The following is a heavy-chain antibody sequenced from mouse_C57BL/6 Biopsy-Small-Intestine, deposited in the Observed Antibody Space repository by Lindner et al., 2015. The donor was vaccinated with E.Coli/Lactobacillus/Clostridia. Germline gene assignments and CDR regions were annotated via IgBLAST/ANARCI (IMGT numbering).Heavy chain of an antibody. J-gene: IGHJ4*01. CDR1: GYTFTTSY. CDR3: ARDGASYYDILTGYIFDY. Sequence: SVKVSCKASGYTFTTSYMHWVRQAPGQGLEWMGIINPSGGSTSYAQKFQDRVTMTRDTSTSTVYMELSSLRSEDTAVYYCARDGASYYDILTGYIFDYWGQGTLVIVSS. V-gene: IGHV1-64*01. D-gene: IGHD2-2*01. CDR2: INPSGGST.